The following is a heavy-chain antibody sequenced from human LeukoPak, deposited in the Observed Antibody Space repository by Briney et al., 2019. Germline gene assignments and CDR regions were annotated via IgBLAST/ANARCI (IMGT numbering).Heavy chain of an antibody. CDR1: GFTFSSYS. Sequence: GGSLRLSCAASGFTFSSYSMNWVRQAPGRGLEWVSSISSSSSYIYYADSVKGRFTISRDNAKNSLYLQMNSLRAEDTAVYYCAREARGLRYFDWLLLIDYWGQGTLVTVSS. V-gene: IGHV3-21*01. CDR3: AREARGLRYFDWLLLIDY. J-gene: IGHJ4*02. CDR2: ISSSSSYI. D-gene: IGHD3-9*01.